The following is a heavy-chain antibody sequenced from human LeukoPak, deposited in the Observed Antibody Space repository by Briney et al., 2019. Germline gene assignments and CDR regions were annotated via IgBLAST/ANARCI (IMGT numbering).Heavy chain of an antibody. V-gene: IGHV3-74*01. Sequence: GGSLRLSCAASGFTFSSHWMNWVRRAPGKGLVWVSRINSDASTINYADSVKGRFTISRDNAKNTLYLQMNNLRAEDTAVYYCAREDCTIGAVCSSLLDHWGRGTLVTVSS. D-gene: IGHD2-8*01. CDR2: INSDASTI. J-gene: IGHJ4*02. CDR1: GFTFSSHW. CDR3: AREDCTIGAVCSSLLDH.